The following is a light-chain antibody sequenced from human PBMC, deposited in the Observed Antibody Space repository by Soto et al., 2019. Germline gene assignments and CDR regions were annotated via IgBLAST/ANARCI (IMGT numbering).Light chain of an antibody. CDR2: TSG. Sequence: IHMTQSPSSLSASVGDRVTISCRASQRITTYLNWYQQKPGEAPKLLISTSGTLQRGVPSRFSGSGSGTEFTLTISSLQSEDFAVYYCQQYNNWPPGGFGPGTKVDIK. V-gene: IGKV1-39*01. CDR3: QQYNNWPPGG. J-gene: IGKJ3*01. CDR1: QRITTY.